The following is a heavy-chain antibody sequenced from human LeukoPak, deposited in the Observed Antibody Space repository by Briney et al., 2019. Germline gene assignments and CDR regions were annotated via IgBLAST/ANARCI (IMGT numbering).Heavy chain of an antibody. Sequence: GGSLRLSCAASGFTFSSDAMSWVRQAPGKGLEWVSAISGSGGSTYYADSVKGRFTISRDNSKNTLHLQMNSLTAEDTAMYYCAKATGTLGNWGQGTLVTVSS. CDR2: ISGSGGST. CDR3: AKATGTLGN. V-gene: IGHV3-23*01. CDR1: GFTFSSDA. J-gene: IGHJ4*02. D-gene: IGHD1-1*01.